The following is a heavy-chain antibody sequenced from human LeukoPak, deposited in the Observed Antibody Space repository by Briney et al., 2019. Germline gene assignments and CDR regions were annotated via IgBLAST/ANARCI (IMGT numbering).Heavy chain of an antibody. CDR3: ARGLPTYYDILTGYSGVMDV. D-gene: IGHD3-9*01. Sequence: ASVKVSCKASGYTFTGYYMHWVRQAPGQGLEWMGWINPNSGGTNYAQKFQGRVTMTRDTSISTAYMELSRLRSDDTAVYYCARGLPTYYDILTGYSGVMDVWGQGTTVTVSS. V-gene: IGHV1-2*02. J-gene: IGHJ6*02. CDR2: INPNSGGT. CDR1: GYTFTGYY.